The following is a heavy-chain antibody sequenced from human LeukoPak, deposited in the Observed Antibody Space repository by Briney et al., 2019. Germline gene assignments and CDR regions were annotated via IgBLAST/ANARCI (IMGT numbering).Heavy chain of an antibody. CDR1: GGSISSYY. V-gene: IGHV4-59*01. D-gene: IGHD6-13*01. CDR2: IYYSGST. J-gene: IGHJ4*02. Sequence: SETLSLTGTVTGGSISSYYWSWIRQPPGKGPEWIGYIYYSGSTNYNPSLKSRVTISVDTSKNQFSLKLSSVTAADTAVYYCARESFSSSGMDYWGQGTLVTVSS. CDR3: ARESFSSSGMDY.